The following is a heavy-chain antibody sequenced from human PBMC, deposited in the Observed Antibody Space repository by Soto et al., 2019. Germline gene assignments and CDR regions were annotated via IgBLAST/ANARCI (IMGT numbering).Heavy chain of an antibody. CDR2: INPNNGGT. D-gene: IGHD6-25*01. J-gene: IGHJ4*02. V-gene: IGHV1-2*02. Sequence: QVHLVQSGAEVKKPGASVKVSCKASGYSFTGNSMHWVRQAPGQGLEWMGWINPNNGGTNYAQKFQGTVTMTRDTSISTAYMDLSGLRADDSSVYYGAMQRGGVVYWGQGTLVTVSS. CDR3: AMQRGGVVY. CDR1: GYSFTGNS.